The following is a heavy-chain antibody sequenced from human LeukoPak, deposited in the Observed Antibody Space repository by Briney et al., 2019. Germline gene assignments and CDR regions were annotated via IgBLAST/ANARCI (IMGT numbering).Heavy chain of an antibody. CDR2: ISSYGGST. J-gene: IGHJ6*03. CDR1: GFTFSSYA. V-gene: IGHV3-64*01. D-gene: IGHD6-13*01. Sequence: GGSLRLSCAASGFTFSSYAMHWVRQAPGKGLEYVSAISSYGGSTYYANSVKGRFTISRDNSKNTLYLQMGSLRADDMAVYYCARSSTAGSYYYYMDVWGKGTTVTVSS. CDR3: ARSSTAGSYYYYMDV.